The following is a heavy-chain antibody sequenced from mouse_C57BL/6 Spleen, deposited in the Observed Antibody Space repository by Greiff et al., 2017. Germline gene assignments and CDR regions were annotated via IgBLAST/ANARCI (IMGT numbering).Heavy chain of an antibody. J-gene: IGHJ4*01. CDR3: ARERDYGSSYGGLAMDY. CDR2: ISDGGSYT. V-gene: IGHV5-4*01. D-gene: IGHD1-1*01. CDR1: GFTFSSYA. Sequence: EVKLQESGGGLVKPGGSLKLSCAASGFTFSSYAMSWVRQTPEKRLEWVATISDGGSYTYYPDNVKGRFTISRDNAKNNLYLQMSHLKSEDTAMYYCARERDYGSSYGGLAMDYWGQGTSETVSS.